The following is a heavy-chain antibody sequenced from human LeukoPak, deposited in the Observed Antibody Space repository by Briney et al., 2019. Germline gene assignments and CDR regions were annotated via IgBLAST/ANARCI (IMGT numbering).Heavy chain of an antibody. V-gene: IGHV4-59*08. CDR2: IYYSGSI. D-gene: IGHD2-2*01. CDR3: ARQGIEVLPAAPYFYYYGLDV. CDR1: GGSISSYY. J-gene: IGHJ6*02. Sequence: KPSETLSLTCTVSGGSISSYYWSWIRQPPRKGLEWIGYIYYSGSINYNPSLKSRVTISIDTSKNQFSLRLTSVTAADTAVYYCARQGIEVLPAAPYFYYYGLDVWGQGTTVTVSS.